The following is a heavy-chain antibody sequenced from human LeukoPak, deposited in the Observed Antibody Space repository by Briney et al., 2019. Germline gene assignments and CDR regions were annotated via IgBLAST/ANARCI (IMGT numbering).Heavy chain of an antibody. Sequence: SETLSLTCTVSGGSISSYYWSWFRQPPGKGLEWIGYIYYSGSTNYNPSLKSRVTISVDTSKNQFSLKLSPVTAADTAVYYCARSSPPFYYDSSGYSFDYWGQGTLVTVSS. CDR2: IYYSGST. J-gene: IGHJ4*02. V-gene: IGHV4-59*01. CDR1: GGSISSYY. D-gene: IGHD3-22*01. CDR3: ARSSPPFYYDSSGYSFDY.